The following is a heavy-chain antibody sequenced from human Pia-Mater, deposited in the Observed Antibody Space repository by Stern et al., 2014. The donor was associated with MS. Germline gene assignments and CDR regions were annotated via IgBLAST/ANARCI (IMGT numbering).Heavy chain of an antibody. CDR1: GGPISSYY. CDR3: ARGRDDLPDY. Sequence: VQLVESGPGLVKPSENLSLTCTVSGGPISSYYWHWIRQPPGKGLEWIGYIYYSGSTNYNPSLKSRVTISVDTSKNQFSLKLSSVTAADPAVYYCARGRDDLPDYWGQGTLVTVSS. J-gene: IGHJ4*02. D-gene: IGHD3-16*01. V-gene: IGHV4-59*01. CDR2: IYYSGST.